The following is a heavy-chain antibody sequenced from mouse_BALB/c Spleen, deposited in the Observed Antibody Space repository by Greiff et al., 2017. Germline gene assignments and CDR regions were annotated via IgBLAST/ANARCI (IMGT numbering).Heavy chain of an antibody. Sequence: VQLQQSGAELVKPGASVKLSCKASGYTFTSYYMYWVKQRPGQGLEWIGEINPSNGGTNFNEKFKSKATLTVDKSSSTAYMQLSSLTSEDSAVYYCTRGASYYGSSYWYFDVWGEGTTVTVSS. J-gene: IGHJ1*01. V-gene: IGHV1S81*02. D-gene: IGHD1-1*01. CDR1: GYTFTSYY. CDR2: INPSNGGT. CDR3: TRGASYYGSSYWYFDV.